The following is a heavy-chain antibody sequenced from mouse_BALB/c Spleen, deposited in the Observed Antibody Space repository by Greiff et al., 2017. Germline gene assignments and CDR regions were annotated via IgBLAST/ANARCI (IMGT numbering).Heavy chain of an antibody. J-gene: IGHJ3*01. CDR3: ARPAITTVPSFAY. V-gene: IGHV5-6*01. CDR1: GFTFSSYG. D-gene: IGHD1-1*01. Sequence: EVKLQESGGDLVKPGGSLKLSCAASGFTFSSYGMSWVRQTPDKRLEWVATISSGGSYTYYPDSVKGRFTISRDNAKNTLYLQMSSLKSEDTAMYYCARPAITTVPSFAYWGQGTLVTVSA. CDR2: ISSGGSYT.